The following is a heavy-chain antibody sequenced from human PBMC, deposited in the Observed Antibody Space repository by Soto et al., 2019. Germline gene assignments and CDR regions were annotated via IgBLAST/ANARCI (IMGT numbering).Heavy chain of an antibody. CDR3: GRGDYANAFDI. CDR1: GGSISSGGYS. D-gene: IGHD4-17*01. Sequence: QLQLQESGSGLVTHSETLSLTCAVSGGSISSGGYSWNWIRQPPGKGLEWIGNIYHSGSTYYNAFLKSLVTISVDRSKNQFSLKLSSVTAADTAVYYCGRGDYANAFDIWGQGTMATVSS. J-gene: IGHJ3*02. V-gene: IGHV4-30-2*01. CDR2: IYHSGST.